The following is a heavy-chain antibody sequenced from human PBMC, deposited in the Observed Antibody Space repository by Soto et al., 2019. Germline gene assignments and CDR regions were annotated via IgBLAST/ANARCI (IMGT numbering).Heavy chain of an antibody. D-gene: IGHD3-10*01. J-gene: IGHJ6*03. Sequence: EVQLVESGGGLVQPGGSLRLSCAASEFTFSGRSVHWVRQAPGKGLVWVSGIDKVGTDSTYADSVKGRFTSSRDNAXXTVXXXXXXXXXEXTAVYYCARGWFGPDVWGKGTTVTVSS. V-gene: IGHV3-74*01. CDR3: ARGWFGPDV. CDR2: IDKVGTDS. CDR1: EFTFSGRS.